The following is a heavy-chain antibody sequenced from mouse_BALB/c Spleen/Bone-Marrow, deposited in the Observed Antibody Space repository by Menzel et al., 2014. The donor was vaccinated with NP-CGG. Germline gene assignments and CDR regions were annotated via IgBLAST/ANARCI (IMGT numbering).Heavy chain of an antibody. CDR1: GYTFTNYW. CDR2: IDPSTGYT. Sequence: VQLQQSGAELAKPRASVKMLCKASGYTFTNYWMHWVKQRPGQGLEWIGYIDPSTGYTEYNQKFKDKATLTADKSSSTAYMQLSSLTSEDSAVYYCARGGIYDGYSYWGQGTLVTVSA. CDR3: ARGGIYDGYSY. V-gene: IGHV1-7*01. D-gene: IGHD2-3*01. J-gene: IGHJ3*01.